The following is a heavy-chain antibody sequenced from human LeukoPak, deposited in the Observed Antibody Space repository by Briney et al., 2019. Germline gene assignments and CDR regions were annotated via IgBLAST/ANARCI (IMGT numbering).Heavy chain of an antibody. J-gene: IGHJ4*02. Sequence: SETLSLTCAVSGGSISSGGYSWNWIRQPPGKGLEWIGYIYYSGSTYYNPSLKSRVTISVDTSKNQFSLKLSSVTAADTAVYYCARYDVWGSYRAFDYWGQGTLVTVSS. V-gene: IGHV4-30-4*07. CDR1: GGSISSGGYS. CDR2: IYYSGST. D-gene: IGHD3-16*02. CDR3: ARYDVWGSYRAFDY.